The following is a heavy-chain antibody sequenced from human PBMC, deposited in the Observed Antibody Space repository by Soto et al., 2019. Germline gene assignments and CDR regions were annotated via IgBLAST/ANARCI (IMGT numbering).Heavy chain of an antibody. Sequence: EVQLLESGGGLVQPGGSLRLSCAASGFTFSNYVMTWVRQAPGKGLEWVSIITDTGGDTKYADSVRGRFTISRDNSKNTLYLQMSSLRVEDSAVYYCARGSTDAYPGSRIFDFWGRGTLVTVSA. D-gene: IGHD3-10*01. CDR2: ITDTGGDT. J-gene: IGHJ4*02. CDR3: ARGSTDAYPGSRIFDF. V-gene: IGHV3-23*01. CDR1: GFTFSNYV.